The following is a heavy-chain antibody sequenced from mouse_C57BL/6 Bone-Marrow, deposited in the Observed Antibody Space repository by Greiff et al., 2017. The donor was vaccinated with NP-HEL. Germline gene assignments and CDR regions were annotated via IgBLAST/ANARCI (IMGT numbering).Heavy chain of an antibody. Sequence: QVQLQQPGAELVRPGTSVKLSCKASGYTFTSYWMHWVKQRPGQGLEWIGVIDPSDSYTNYNQKFKGKATLTVDTSSSTAYMQLSSLTSEDSAVSYCAQLGRKDAMDYWGQGTSVTVSS. CDR1: GYTFTSYW. CDR3: AQLGRKDAMDY. D-gene: IGHD4-1*02. CDR2: IDPSDSYT. J-gene: IGHJ4*01. V-gene: IGHV1-59*01.